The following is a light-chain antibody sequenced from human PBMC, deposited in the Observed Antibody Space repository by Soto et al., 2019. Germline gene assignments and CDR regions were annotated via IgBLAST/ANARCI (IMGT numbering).Light chain of an antibody. V-gene: IGLV2-14*01. CDR2: EVS. J-gene: IGLJ3*02. CDR3: SSYTSSSTWV. CDR1: SSDVGGYNH. Sequence: QSALTQAASVSGSPGQSITISCTGTSSDVGGYNHVSWYQHHPGKAPKLMIYEVSNRPSGVSNRFSGSKSGNTASLTISGLQAEDEADYYCSSYTSSSTWVFGGGTKVTVL.